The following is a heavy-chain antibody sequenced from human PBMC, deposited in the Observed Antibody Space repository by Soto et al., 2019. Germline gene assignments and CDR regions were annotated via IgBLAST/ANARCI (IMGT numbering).Heavy chain of an antibody. CDR3: ASFGDYGIYYGMDV. V-gene: IGHV3-21*01. CDR2: ISSSSSYI. D-gene: IGHD4-17*01. CDR1: GFTFSSYS. Sequence: GGSLRLSCAASGFTFSSYSMNWVRQAPGKGLEWVSSISSSSSYIYYADSVKGRFTISRDNAKNSLYLQMNSLRAEDTAVYYCASFGDYGIYYGMDVWGQGTTVTVSS. J-gene: IGHJ6*02.